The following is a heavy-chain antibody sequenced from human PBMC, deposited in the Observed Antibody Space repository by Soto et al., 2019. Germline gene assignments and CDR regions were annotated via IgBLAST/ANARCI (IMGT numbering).Heavy chain of an antibody. CDR3: ARHNNGSGSTYFDY. V-gene: IGHV4-59*08. J-gene: IGHJ4*02. CDR1: DGSIVSLY. D-gene: IGHD3-10*01. CDR2: IYYSGST. Sequence: SVIMCLRSTVSDGSIVSLYCRCIRQTPGRGLEWIGYIYYSGSTNYNPSLKSRVTISVDTSKNQFSLKLNSMTAADTIVYYCARHNNGSGSTYFDYWGQGTLVTVSS.